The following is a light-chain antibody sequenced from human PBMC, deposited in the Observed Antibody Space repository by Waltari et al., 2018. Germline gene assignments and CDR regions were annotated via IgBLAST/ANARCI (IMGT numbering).Light chain of an antibody. CDR1: QDIASF. J-gene: IGKJ3*01. CDR2: AAS. CDR3: QQYYNYPFT. V-gene: IGKV1-8*01. Sequence: AIRMTQSPSSFSASTGDRVTITCRASQDIASFLAWYQQKPGKAPNLLLYAASTLQSGVPSRFSGSGSGTDFTLTISWLQSEDFATYYCQQYYNYPFTFGPGTKVDIK.